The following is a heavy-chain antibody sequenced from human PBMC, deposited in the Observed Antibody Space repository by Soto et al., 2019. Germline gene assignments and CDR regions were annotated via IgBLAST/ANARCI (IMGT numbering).Heavy chain of an antibody. CDR1: GYTLTELS. J-gene: IGHJ4*02. CDR3: ASHYCSGGSCYWRFDY. Sequence: ASVKVSCKVSGYTLTELSMHWVRQAPGKGLEWMGGFDPEDGETIYAQKFQGRVTMTEDTSTGTAYMELSSLRSEDTAVYYCASHYCSGGSCYWRFDYWGQGTLVTVSS. CDR2: FDPEDGET. V-gene: IGHV1-24*01. D-gene: IGHD2-15*01.